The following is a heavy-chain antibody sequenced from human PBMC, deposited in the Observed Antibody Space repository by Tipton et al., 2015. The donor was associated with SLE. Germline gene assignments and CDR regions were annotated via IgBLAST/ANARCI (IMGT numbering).Heavy chain of an antibody. Sequence: TLSLTCAVSGGSISSGGYSWSWIRQPPGKGLEWIGYIYHSGRTSYNPSLKSRVTMSVDMSMSQFSLKMVSVTAADTAIYYCARAFFYDYWSDFHNEKGPRTLSLPSWGRGILLTVSS. D-gene: IGHD3-3*01. CDR1: GGSISSGGYS. V-gene: IGHV4-30-2*01. CDR3: ARAFFYDYWSDFHNEKGPRTLSLPS. J-gene: IGHJ5*02. CDR2: IYHSGRT.